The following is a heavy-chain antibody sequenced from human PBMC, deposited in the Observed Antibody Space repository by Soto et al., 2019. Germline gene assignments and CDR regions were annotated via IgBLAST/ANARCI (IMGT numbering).Heavy chain of an antibody. CDR2: VSPYNGNT. D-gene: IGHD1-1*01. CDR3: VRGGILEANRPYYYYGLDV. Sequence: ASVKVSCKVFGYTFSTYGLSWVRQAPGQGLEWMGWVSPYNGNTYYAPGLQGRVTMTTDTSTNTAYMSLRSLRSDDTAIYYCVRGGILEANRPYYYYGLDVWGQGTPVTASS. CDR1: GYTFSTYG. J-gene: IGHJ6*02. V-gene: IGHV1-18*01.